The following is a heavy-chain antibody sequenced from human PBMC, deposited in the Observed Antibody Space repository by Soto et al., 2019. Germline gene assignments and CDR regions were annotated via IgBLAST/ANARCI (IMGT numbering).Heavy chain of an antibody. CDR1: RFTFSSYA. CDR2: ISGSGGST. D-gene: IGHD1-26*01. Sequence: EVQLLESGGGLVQPGGSLRLSCAASRFTFSSYAMSWVRQAPGKGLEWVSAISGSGGSTYYADSVKGRFTISRDNSKNTLYLQMNSLRAEDTAVYYCAKDRQGATTTGYFQHWGQGTLVTVSS. J-gene: IGHJ1*01. CDR3: AKDRQGATTTGYFQH. V-gene: IGHV3-23*01.